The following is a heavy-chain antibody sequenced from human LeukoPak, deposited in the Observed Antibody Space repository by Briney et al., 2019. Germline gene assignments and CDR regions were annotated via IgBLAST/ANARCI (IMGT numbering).Heavy chain of an antibody. Sequence: PSETLSLTCTVSGVSISSSNNYWGWIRQPPGKGLEWIGTIYYSGSTNYNPSLKSRVTISVDTSKKLFSLKLSSVTAADTAVYYCARHRVAAVGTFYFDYWGQGTLVTVSS. CDR3: ARHRVAAVGTFYFDY. D-gene: IGHD6-13*01. CDR2: IYYSGST. V-gene: IGHV4-39*01. J-gene: IGHJ4*02. CDR1: GVSISSSNNY.